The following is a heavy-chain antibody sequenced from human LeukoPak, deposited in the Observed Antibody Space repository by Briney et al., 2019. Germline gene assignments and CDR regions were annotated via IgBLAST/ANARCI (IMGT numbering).Heavy chain of an antibody. CDR2: MIPIFGTA. Sequence: SVKVSCKDSGGTFSSYAISWVRQAPGQGLEWMGGMIPIFGTANYAQKFQGRVTITADESTSTAYMELSSLRSEGTAVYYCARTLPGDAYYYYYYYMDVWGKGTTVTVSS. J-gene: IGHJ6*03. D-gene: IGHD3-16*01. CDR1: GGTFSSYA. CDR3: ARTLPGDAYYYYYYYMDV. V-gene: IGHV1-69*01.